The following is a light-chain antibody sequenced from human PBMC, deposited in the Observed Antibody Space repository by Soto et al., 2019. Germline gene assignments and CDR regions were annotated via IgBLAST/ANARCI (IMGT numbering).Light chain of an antibody. V-gene: IGKV3-11*01. CDR2: DAS. J-gene: IGKJ1*01. CDR1: QSVSSY. Sequence: EIVLTQSPGTLSLSPGERATLSCRASQSVSSYLAWYQQKPGQAPRLLIYDASNRATGIPARFSGSGSGTDFSLTISRLEPEDFATYYCQQYETFSGTFGQGTKVDNK. CDR3: QQYETFSGT.